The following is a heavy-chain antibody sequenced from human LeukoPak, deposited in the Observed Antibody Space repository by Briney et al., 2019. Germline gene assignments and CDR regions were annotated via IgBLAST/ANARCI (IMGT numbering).Heavy chain of an antibody. D-gene: IGHD2-15*01. CDR1: GGSISSYY. Sequence: SETLSLTCTVSGGSISSYYWSWIRQPPGKGLEWIGYIYYSGSTNYNPSLKSRVTMSVDTSKNQFSLKLSSVTAADTAVYYCARELGYCSGGSCYPKYYFDYWGQGTLVTVSS. V-gene: IGHV4-59*12. CDR3: ARELGYCSGGSCYPKYYFDY. CDR2: IYYSGST. J-gene: IGHJ4*02.